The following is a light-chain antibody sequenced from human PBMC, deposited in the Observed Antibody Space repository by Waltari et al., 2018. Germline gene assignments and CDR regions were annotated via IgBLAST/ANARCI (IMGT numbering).Light chain of an antibody. CDR2: DVN. CDR3: CAYVGTSALYV. CDR1: SSDIGAYNS. J-gene: IGLJ1*01. V-gene: IGLV2-11*01. Sequence: QSALPQPRSVSGSPGQSVTISCTGTSSDIGAYNSVSWYQHHPGKAPKLIIYDVNKRPSGVPDRFSGSRSGYTASLTISGLQTADEADFYFCAYVGTSALYVFGTGTKVTVL.